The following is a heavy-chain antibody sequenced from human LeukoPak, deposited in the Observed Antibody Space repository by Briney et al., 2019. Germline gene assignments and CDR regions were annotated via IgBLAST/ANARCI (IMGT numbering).Heavy chain of an antibody. CDR2: INPNSGGT. CDR3: ARGGCTTPTCPLDY. D-gene: IGHD2-8*01. J-gene: IGHJ4*02. V-gene: IGHV1-2*02. CDR1: GYTFTGYN. Sequence: GASVKVSCKASGYTFTGYNMHWVRQAPGQGLEWMGWINPNSGGTSYAQKSQARVTMTRDTSISTAYMELSSLGSDDTALYYCARGGCTTPTCPLDYWGQGSLVTVSS.